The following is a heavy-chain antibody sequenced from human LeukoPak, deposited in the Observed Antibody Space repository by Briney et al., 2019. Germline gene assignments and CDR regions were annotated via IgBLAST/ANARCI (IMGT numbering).Heavy chain of an antibody. D-gene: IGHD1-26*01. Sequence: PGGSLRLSCAASGFTFSSYNMNWGRQAPGKGLEWVSSITSGSSYIYYADSVKGRFTISRDNAKDSLYLQMNSLRAEDTAVYYCARDPSSGSYGNYYYYFMDVWGKGTTVTISS. CDR1: GFTFSSYN. CDR3: ARDPSSGSYGNYYYYFMDV. CDR2: ITSGSSYI. J-gene: IGHJ6*03. V-gene: IGHV3-21*01.